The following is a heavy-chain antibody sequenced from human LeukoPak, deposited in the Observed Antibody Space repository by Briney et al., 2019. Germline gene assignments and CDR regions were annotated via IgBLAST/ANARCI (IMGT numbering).Heavy chain of an antibody. CDR3: ARDYVIASAGTPNWFDP. CDR2: ISAYDGET. J-gene: IGHJ5*02. Sequence: ASVKVSCKASGYTFNRYGISWVRQAPGQGLEWMGWISAYDGETNYAQKFQGRVTVTIDTSTTTAYMELRGLRSDDTAVYYCARDYVIASAGTPNWFDPWAREPWSPSP. CDR1: GYTFNRYG. V-gene: IGHV1-18*01. D-gene: IGHD6-13*01.